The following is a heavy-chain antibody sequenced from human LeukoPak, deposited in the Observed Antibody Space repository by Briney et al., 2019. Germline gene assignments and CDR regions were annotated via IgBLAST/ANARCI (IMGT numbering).Heavy chain of an antibody. CDR3: ARARRVYGSGQLDAFDI. J-gene: IGHJ3*02. CDR1: GFTFSSNW. CDR2: INSDGSTT. V-gene: IGHV3-74*01. D-gene: IGHD3-10*01. Sequence: GGSLRLSCAASGFTFSSNWMYWVRQAPGKGLVWVSRINSDGSTTSYVDSVKGRFTISRDNAKSTLYLQMNSLRAEDTAVYYCARARRVYGSGQLDAFDIWGQGTMVTVSS.